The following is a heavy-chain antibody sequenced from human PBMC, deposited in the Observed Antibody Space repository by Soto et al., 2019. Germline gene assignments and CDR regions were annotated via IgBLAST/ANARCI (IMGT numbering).Heavy chain of an antibody. CDR2: IYYSGST. Sequence: SXTLSLTCTVSGGSISSYYWSWIGQPPGKGLEWIGYIYYSGSTNYNPSLKSRVTISVDTSKNQFSLKLRSVTAADTAVYYCARDLGSSWYIWGQGTLVTVSS. CDR3: ARDLGSSWYI. J-gene: IGHJ4*02. CDR1: GGSISSYY. V-gene: IGHV4-59*01. D-gene: IGHD6-13*01.